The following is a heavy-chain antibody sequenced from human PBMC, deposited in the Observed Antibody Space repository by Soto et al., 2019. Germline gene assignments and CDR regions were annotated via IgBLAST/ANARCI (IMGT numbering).Heavy chain of an antibody. CDR1: GGSISSYY. V-gene: IGHV4-59*01. CDR3: ARTDFWSGYLAQDV. D-gene: IGHD3-3*01. CDR2: IYYSGST. J-gene: IGHJ6*02. Sequence: LSLTFTVAGGSISSYYWSWIRQPPGTGLEWIGYIYYSGSTNYNPSLKSRVTISVDTSKNQFSLKLSSVTAADTAVYYCARTDFWSGYLAQDVWGQGTTVT.